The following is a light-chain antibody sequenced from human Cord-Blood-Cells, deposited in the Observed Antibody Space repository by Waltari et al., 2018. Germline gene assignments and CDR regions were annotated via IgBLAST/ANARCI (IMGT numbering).Light chain of an antibody. Sequence: DIHMTQSPSTLSASVGDRVTITCRASQRISSWLSWYQQKPGKAPKLLIYKASSLESGVPSRFSGSGSGPEFTLNISSLQPDDFATYYCHQYNSYLWTFGQGTKVEIK. CDR2: KAS. CDR3: HQYNSYLWT. V-gene: IGKV1-5*03. J-gene: IGKJ1*01. CDR1: QRISSW.